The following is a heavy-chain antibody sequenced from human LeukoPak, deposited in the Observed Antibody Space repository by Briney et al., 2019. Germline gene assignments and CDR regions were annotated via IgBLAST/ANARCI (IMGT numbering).Heavy chain of an antibody. J-gene: IGHJ4*02. CDR1: GYTFTSYG. CDR2: ISAYNGNT. V-gene: IGHV1-18*01. CDR3: ARSMYYYGSGSSTDFDY. Sequence: ASVKVSCEASGYTFTSYGISWVRQAPGQGLEWMGWISAYNGNTNYAQKLQGRVTMTTDTSTSTAYMELRSLRSDDTAVYYCARSMYYYGSGSSTDFDYWGRGTLVTVSS. D-gene: IGHD3-10*01.